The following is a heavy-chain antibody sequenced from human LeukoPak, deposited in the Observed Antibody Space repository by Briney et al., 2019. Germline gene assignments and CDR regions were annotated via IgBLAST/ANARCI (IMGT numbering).Heavy chain of an antibody. D-gene: IGHD3-10*01. Sequence: GGSLRLSCAASGFTFSGFGMHWVRQAPGKGLEWVALISYNGSNKYYADSVKGRVTISRDNSKNTLYLQMNSLRAEDTAVYYCARGGEDSGTYPPYLGRGTLVTVSS. J-gene: IGHJ4*02. CDR1: GFTFSGFG. CDR2: ISYNGSNK. CDR3: ARGGEDSGTYPPY. V-gene: IGHV3-30*03.